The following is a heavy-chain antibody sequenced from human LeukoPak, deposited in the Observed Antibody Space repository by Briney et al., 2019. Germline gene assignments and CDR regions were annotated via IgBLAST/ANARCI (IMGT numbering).Heavy chain of an antibody. J-gene: IGHJ4*02. V-gene: IGHV3-23*01. Sequence: GGSLRLSCVASGFTFSTYAMGWVRQVPGKGLEWVSSVSESGGSTYYADSVKGRFTISRDHAKNSLYLQMNSLRAEDTAVYYCARGTPTTRDFDYWGLGTLVTVSS. CDR1: GFTFSTYA. CDR3: ARGTPTTRDFDY. CDR2: VSESGGST. D-gene: IGHD4-11*01.